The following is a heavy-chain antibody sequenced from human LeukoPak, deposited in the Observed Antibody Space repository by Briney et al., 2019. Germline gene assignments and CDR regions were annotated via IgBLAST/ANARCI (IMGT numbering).Heavy chain of an antibody. Sequence: GESLKISCKGSGYTFTSYYMHWVRQAPGQGLEWMGIINPSGGSTSYAQKFQGRVTMTRDMSTSTVYMELSSLRSEDTAVYYCARTYSYGSQSPACFDYWGQGTLVTVSS. CDR3: ARTYSYGSQSPACFDY. D-gene: IGHD5-18*01. CDR1: GYTFTSYY. CDR2: INPSGGST. J-gene: IGHJ4*02. V-gene: IGHV1-46*01.